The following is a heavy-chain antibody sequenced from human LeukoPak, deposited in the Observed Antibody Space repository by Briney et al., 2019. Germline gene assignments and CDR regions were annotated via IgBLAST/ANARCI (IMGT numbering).Heavy chain of an antibody. D-gene: IGHD3-22*01. CDR3: ARDGNYYDCSGPADY. CDR1: RFTFSRYW. J-gene: IGHJ4*02. CDR2: INSDGIST. Sequence: GGSLRLSCAASRFTFSRYWMHWVRQAPGKGQVWVSRINSDGISTSYADSVKGRFTISRDNAKNTLYLQMNSLRAEDTAVYYCARDGNYYDCSGPADYWGQGTLVTVSS. V-gene: IGHV3-74*01.